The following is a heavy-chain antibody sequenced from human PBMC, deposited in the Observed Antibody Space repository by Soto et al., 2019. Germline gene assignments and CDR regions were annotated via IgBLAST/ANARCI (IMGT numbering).Heavy chain of an antibody. CDR3: AKDNAPNYDFWSGLPPGLYGMDV. Sequence: GGSLRLSCAASGFTFSSYGMHWVRQAPGKGLEWVAVISYDGSNKYYADSVKGRFTISRDNSKNTLYLQMNSLRAEGTAVYYCAKDNAPNYDFWSGLPPGLYGMDVWGQGTTVTVSS. CDR2: ISYDGSNK. D-gene: IGHD3-3*01. V-gene: IGHV3-30*18. CDR1: GFTFSSYG. J-gene: IGHJ6*02.